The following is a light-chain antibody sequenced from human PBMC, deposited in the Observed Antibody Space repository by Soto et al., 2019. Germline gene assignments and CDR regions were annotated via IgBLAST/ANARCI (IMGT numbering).Light chain of an antibody. V-gene: IGKV3-11*01. Sequence: EIVLTQSPATLSLSPEERATLSCRASQSVSSYSAWYQQKPGQAPRLLIYDASNRATGIPARFSGSGSGTDFTLTISSLEPEDFAVYYCQQRSNWPQLTFGGGTKVEIK. CDR2: DAS. J-gene: IGKJ4*01. CDR3: QQRSNWPQLT. CDR1: QSVSSY.